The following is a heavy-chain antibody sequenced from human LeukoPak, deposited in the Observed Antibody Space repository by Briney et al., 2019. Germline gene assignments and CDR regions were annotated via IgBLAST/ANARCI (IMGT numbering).Heavy chain of an antibody. Sequence: SGGSLRLSCAASGFTFSIYSMNWVRQAPGKGLEWVSSISSSSSYIYYADSVKGRFTISRDNAKNSLYLQMNSLRAEDTAVYYCARVSLELLLDYWGQGTLVTVSS. CDR1: GFTFSIYS. CDR2: ISSSSSYI. J-gene: IGHJ4*02. CDR3: ARVSLELLLDY. V-gene: IGHV3-21*01. D-gene: IGHD1-26*01.